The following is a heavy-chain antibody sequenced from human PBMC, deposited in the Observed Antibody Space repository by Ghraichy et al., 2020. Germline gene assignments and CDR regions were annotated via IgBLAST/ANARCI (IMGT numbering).Heavy chain of an antibody. V-gene: IGHV4-34*01. Sequence: SETLSLTCAVYGGSFSGYYWSWIRQPPGKGLEWIGEINHSGSTNYNPSLKSRVTISVDTSKNQFSLKLSSVTAADTAVYYCARGLYYYYGMDVWGQGTTVTVSS. CDR1: GGSFSGYY. J-gene: IGHJ6*02. CDR3: ARGLYYYYGMDV. CDR2: INHSGST.